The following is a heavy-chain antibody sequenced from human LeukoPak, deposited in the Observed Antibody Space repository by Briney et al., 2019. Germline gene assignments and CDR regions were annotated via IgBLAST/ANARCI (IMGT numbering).Heavy chain of an antibody. CDR1: GYTFTSYG. J-gene: IGHJ4*02. Sequence: GASVKVSCKASGYTFTSYGISWVRQAPGQGLEWMGWISAYNGNTNYAQKLQGRVTMTTDTSTSTAYMELRSLRSDDTAVYYCARVGQVVPAEGGEAETFDYWGQGTLVTVSS. V-gene: IGHV1-18*01. CDR3: ARVGQVVPAEGGEAETFDY. CDR2: ISAYNGNT. D-gene: IGHD2-2*01.